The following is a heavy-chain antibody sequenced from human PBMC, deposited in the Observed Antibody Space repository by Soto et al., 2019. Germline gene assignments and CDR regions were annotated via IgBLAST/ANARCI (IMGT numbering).Heavy chain of an antibody. CDR1: GYTFTSYY. V-gene: IGHV1-46*01. CDR3: ARGDLITMVRGVLDY. D-gene: IGHD3-10*01. Sequence: ASVKVSCKASGYTFTSYYMHWVRQAPGQGLEWMGIINPSGGSTSYAQKFQGRVTMTRDTSTSTVYMELSSLRSEDTAVYYCARGDLITMVRGVLDYWGQGTLVTVSS. J-gene: IGHJ4*02. CDR2: INPSGGST.